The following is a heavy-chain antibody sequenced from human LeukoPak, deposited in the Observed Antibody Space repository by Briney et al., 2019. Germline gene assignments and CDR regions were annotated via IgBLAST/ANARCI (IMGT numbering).Heavy chain of an antibody. CDR2: IRYDGSNK. D-gene: IGHD5-12*01. Sequence: GGSLRLSCAASGFTFSSYGMHWVRQAPGKGLEWVAFIRYDGSNKYYADSVKGRFTISRDNSKNTLYLQMNSLRAEDTAVYYCAKDARGYSGYDWDYYYMDVWGKGTTVTVSS. V-gene: IGHV3-30*02. CDR1: GFTFSSYG. CDR3: AKDARGYSGYDWDYYYMDV. J-gene: IGHJ6*03.